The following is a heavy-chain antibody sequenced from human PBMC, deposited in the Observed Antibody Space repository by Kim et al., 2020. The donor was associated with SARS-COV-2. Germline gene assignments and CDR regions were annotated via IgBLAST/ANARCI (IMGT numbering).Heavy chain of an antibody. CDR3: ARVSLHWVGGYMDV. V-gene: IGHV1-69*10. CDR2: IIPVLNTA. Sequence: SVKVSCKASGGTFSSYGFSWVRQAPGQGLEWMGGIIPVLNTANYAQKFQGRVTITADRSTTTIYMELSSLRSEDTALYYCARVSLHWVGGYMDVWGKGTTVTVSS. J-gene: IGHJ6*03. CDR1: GGTFSSYG. D-gene: IGHD1-26*01.